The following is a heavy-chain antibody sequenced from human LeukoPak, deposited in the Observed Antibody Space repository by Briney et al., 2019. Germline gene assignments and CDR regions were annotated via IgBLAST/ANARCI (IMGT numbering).Heavy chain of an antibody. V-gene: IGHV3-48*03. J-gene: IGHJ4*02. CDR3: ARDIYYDSSGYPY. CDR2: ISSSGSTI. CDR1: GFTFSSYE. D-gene: IGHD3-22*01. Sequence: GGSLRLSCAASGFTFSSYEMNWVRQAPGKGLEWVSYISSSGSTIYYADSVKGRFTISRDNAKNSLYLQMNSLRAEDTAAYYCARDIYYDSSGYPYWGQGTLVTVSS.